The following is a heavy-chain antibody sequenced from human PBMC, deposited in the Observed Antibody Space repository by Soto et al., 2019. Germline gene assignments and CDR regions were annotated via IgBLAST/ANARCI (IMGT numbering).Heavy chain of an antibody. Sequence: ASVEVSCRASVYTFTRCTINWVRQAPGQRLEWMGWINPDNGNTKSSQRFQDRVIITRDTSASTAYMDLSSLRSEDTAVYYCARGIATGQLDPWGQGTLVTVSS. V-gene: IGHV1-3*01. D-gene: IGHD2-15*01. CDR2: INPDNGNT. CDR1: VYTFTRCT. J-gene: IGHJ5*02. CDR3: ARGIATGQLDP.